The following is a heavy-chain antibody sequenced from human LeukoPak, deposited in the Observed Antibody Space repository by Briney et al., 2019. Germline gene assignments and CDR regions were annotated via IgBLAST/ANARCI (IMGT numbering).Heavy chain of an antibody. J-gene: IGHJ4*02. D-gene: IGHD3-10*01. CDR2: ISYDGSNK. V-gene: IGHV3-30-3*01. CDR1: GFTFSSYA. Sequence: PGGSLRLSCAASGFTFSSYAMHWVRQAPGKGLEWVAVISYDGSNKYYADSVKGRFTISRDNSKNTLYLQMNSLRAEDTAVYYCATLGYGSGSYYQAPLLDYWGQGTLVTVSS. CDR3: ATLGYGSGSYYQAPLLDY.